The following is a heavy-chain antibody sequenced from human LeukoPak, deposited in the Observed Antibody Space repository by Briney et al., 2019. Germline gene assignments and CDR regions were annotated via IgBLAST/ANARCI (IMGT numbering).Heavy chain of an antibody. D-gene: IGHD1-26*01. Sequence: ASVKVSCKASGCTFTGYYMHWVRQAPGQGLEWMGRINPNSGGTNYAQKFQGRVTMTRDTSISTAYMELSRLRSDDTAVYYCAFPLVGATCFDYWGQGTLVTVSS. V-gene: IGHV1-2*06. CDR3: AFPLVGATCFDY. J-gene: IGHJ4*02. CDR1: GCTFTGYY. CDR2: INPNSGGT.